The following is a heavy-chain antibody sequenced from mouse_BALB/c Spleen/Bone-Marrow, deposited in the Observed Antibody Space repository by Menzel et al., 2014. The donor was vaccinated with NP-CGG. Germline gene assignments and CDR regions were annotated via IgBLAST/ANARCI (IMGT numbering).Heavy chain of an antibody. CDR3: NAQNYGYGAWFAN. CDR2: IDPENGDT. Sequence: VQLQQPGAELVRSGASVKLSCTASGFNIKDYYMHWVKQRPEQGLEWIGWIDPENGDTEYAPKFQGKATMTADTSSNTAYLQLSSLTSEDTAVYYCNAQNYGYGAWFANWGQGTLVTVSA. V-gene: IGHV14-4*02. J-gene: IGHJ3*01. D-gene: IGHD1-2*01. CDR1: GFNIKDYY.